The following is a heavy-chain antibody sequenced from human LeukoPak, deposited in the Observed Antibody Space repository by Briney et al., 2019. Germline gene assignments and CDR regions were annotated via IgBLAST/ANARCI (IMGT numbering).Heavy chain of an antibody. Sequence: SVKVSCKASGGTFSSYAISWVRQAPGQGLEWMGRIIPIFGTANYAQKFQGRVTITTDESTSTAYMELSSLRSEDTAVYYCAREDIDTAMGCIDYWGQGSLVTVSS. CDR2: IIPIFGTA. D-gene: IGHD5-18*01. J-gene: IGHJ4*02. V-gene: IGHV1-69*05. CDR3: AREDIDTAMGCIDY. CDR1: GGTFSSYA.